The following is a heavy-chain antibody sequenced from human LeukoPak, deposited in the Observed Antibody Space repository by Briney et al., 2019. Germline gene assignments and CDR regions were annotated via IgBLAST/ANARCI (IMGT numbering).Heavy chain of an antibody. CDR2: IIPIFGTA. V-gene: IGHV1-69*13. J-gene: IGHJ6*02. D-gene: IGHD5-18*01. CDR1: GYTFTSYY. CDR3: ARGGYSYGPTRDYYYYGMDV. Sequence: ASVKVSCKASGYTFTSYYMHWVRQAPGQGLEWMGGIIPIFGTANYAQKFQGRVTITADESTSTAYMELSSLRSEDTAVYYCARGGYSYGPTRDYYYYGMDVWGQGTTVTVSS.